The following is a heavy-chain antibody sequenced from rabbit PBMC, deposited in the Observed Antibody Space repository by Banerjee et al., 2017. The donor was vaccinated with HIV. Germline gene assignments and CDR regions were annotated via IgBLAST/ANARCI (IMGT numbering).Heavy chain of an antibody. Sequence: QSLEESGGDLVKPGASLTLTCTASGFSFSSSYYMCWVRQAPGKGLEWIACIYAGSSGNTYYASWAKGRFTISKTSSTTVTLQMTSLTAADTATYFCARDTYYTYNYSGYVYALGLHLWGQGTLVTVS. CDR2: IYAGSSGNT. V-gene: IGHV1S40*01. CDR1: GFSFSSSYY. J-gene: IGHJ3*01. CDR3: ARDTYYTYNYSGYVYALGLHL. D-gene: IGHD6-1*01.